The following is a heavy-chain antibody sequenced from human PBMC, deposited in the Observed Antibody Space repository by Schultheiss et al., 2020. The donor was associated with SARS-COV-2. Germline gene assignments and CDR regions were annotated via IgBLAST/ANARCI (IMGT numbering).Heavy chain of an antibody. V-gene: IGHV3-23*01. CDR3: AKEKLNYFDY. CDR2: ISGSGGTT. D-gene: IGHD1-7*01. Sequence: GESLKISCVASGFTFSSRSMAWVRQAPGKGLEWVSAISGSGGTTYYADSVKGRFTISRDNSKNTLYLQMNSLRAEDTAVYYCAKEKLNYFDYWGQGILVTVSS. J-gene: IGHJ4*02. CDR1: GFTFSSRS.